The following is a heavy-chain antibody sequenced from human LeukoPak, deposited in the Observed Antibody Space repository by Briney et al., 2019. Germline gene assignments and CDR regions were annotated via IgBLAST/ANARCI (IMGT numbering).Heavy chain of an antibody. CDR2: ISSSSSYI. CDR1: GFTFSSYS. J-gene: IGHJ4*02. Sequence: GGSLRLSCAASGFTFSSYSMNWVRQAPGKGLEWVSSISSSSSYIYYADSVKGRSTISRDNAKNSLYLQMNSLRAEDTAVYYCARVPTDYYDSSGYYYAHDYWGQGTLVTVSS. CDR3: ARVPTDYYDSSGYYYAHDY. V-gene: IGHV3-21*01. D-gene: IGHD3-22*01.